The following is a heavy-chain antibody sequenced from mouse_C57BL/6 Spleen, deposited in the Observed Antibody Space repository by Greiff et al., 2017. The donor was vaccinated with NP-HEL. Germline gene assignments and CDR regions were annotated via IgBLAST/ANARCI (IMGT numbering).Heavy chain of an antibody. CDR2: ISSGSSTI. D-gene: IGHD2-4*01. V-gene: IGHV5-17*01. CDR1: GFTFSDYG. J-gene: IGHJ4*01. Sequence: EVMLVESGGGLVKPGGSLKLSCAASGFTFSDYGMHWVRQAPEKGLEWVAYISSGSSTIYYADTVKGRFTISRDNAKNTLFLQMTSLRSEDTAMYYCARDDYDDENAMDYWGQGTSVTVSS. CDR3: ARDDYDDENAMDY.